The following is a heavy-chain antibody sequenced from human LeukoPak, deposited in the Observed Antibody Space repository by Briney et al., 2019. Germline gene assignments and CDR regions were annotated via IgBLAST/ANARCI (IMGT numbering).Heavy chain of an antibody. J-gene: IGHJ2*01. CDR3: AGVETHFMGIRYFDL. D-gene: IGHD3-3*02. CDR2: IYSGGST. V-gene: IGHV3-53*01. Sequence: GGSLRLSCAASGFTVSSNYMSWVRQAPGKGLEWVSVIYSGGSTYYADSVKGRFTISRDNSKNTLYLQMNSLRAEDTAVYYCAGVETHFMGIRYFDLWGRGTLVTVSS. CDR1: GFTVSSNY.